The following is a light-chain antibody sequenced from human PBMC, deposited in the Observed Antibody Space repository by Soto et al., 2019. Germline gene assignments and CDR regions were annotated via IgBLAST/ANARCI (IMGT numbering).Light chain of an antibody. CDR3: QQYESTPPT. Sequence: DIQMTQSPSSLSASEGDRVTITCQSSHDVSRNLNWFQQKPGEAPQLLIYDASNLERGVPSRFSGSGSGTDFTLTISSLQPEDVAVYYCQQYESTPPTFGQGTKLEIK. V-gene: IGKV1-33*01. CDR1: HDVSRN. J-gene: IGKJ2*01. CDR2: DAS.